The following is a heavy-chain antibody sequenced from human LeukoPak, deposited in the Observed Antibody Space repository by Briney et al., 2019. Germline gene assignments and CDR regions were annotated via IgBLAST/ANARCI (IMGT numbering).Heavy chain of an antibody. Sequence: QSGGSLRLSCAASGFTFSSYAMSWVRQAPGKGLEWVSAISGSGGSTYYADSVKGRFTISRDNSKNTLYLQMNSLRAEDTAVYYCAIVRGVIIRGVYFDYWGQGTLVTVSS. D-gene: IGHD3-10*01. CDR2: ISGSGGST. J-gene: IGHJ4*02. V-gene: IGHV3-23*01. CDR3: AIVRGVIIRGVYFDY. CDR1: GFTFSSYA.